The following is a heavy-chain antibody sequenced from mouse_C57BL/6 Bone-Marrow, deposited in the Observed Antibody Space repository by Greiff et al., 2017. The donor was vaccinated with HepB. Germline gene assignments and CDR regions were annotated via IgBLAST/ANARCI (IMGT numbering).Heavy chain of an antibody. CDR3: AGGAY. J-gene: IGHJ3*01. CDR2: ISDGGSYT. Sequence: EVNVVESGGGLVKPGGSLKLSCAASGFTFSSYAMSWVRQTPEKRLEWVATISDGGSYTYYPDNVKGRFTISRDNAKNNLYLQMSHLKSEDTAMYYCAGGAYWGQGTLVTVSA. CDR1: GFTFSSYA. V-gene: IGHV5-4*03.